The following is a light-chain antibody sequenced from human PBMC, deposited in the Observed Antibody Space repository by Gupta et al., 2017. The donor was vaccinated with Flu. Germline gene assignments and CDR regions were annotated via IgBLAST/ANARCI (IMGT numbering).Light chain of an antibody. J-gene: IGKJ1*01. Sequence: DIQMTQSPSTLSASVGDRVTITCRASQSISAWLAWYQQKPGKAPKLLISKASTLKSGVPSRFRGSGSGTDFTLTISNRQPDDFATYYCQQYNYYSWVFGQGTKVEI. CDR3: QQYNYYSWV. CDR1: QSISAW. V-gene: IGKV1-5*03. CDR2: KAS.